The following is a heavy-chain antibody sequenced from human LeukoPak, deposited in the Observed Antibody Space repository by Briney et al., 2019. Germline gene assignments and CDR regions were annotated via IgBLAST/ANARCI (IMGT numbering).Heavy chain of an antibody. CDR2: ISAYNGNT. CDR1: GYTFIRYG. J-gene: IGHJ4*02. Sequence: ASVKVSFKSSGYTFIRYGISWVRQAPGQGLEWMGWISAYNGNTNYAQKLQGRVTMTTDTSTSTAYMELRSLRSDDTAVYYCATGIQLFDYWGQGTLVTVSS. V-gene: IGHV1-18*01. CDR3: ATGIQLFDY. D-gene: IGHD5-18*01.